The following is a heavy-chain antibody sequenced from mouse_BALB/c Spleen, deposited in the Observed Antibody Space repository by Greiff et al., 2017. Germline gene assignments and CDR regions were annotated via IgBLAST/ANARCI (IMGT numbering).Heavy chain of an antibody. D-gene: IGHD1-2*01. V-gene: IGHV5-12-1*01. Sequence: EVQVVESGGGLVKPGGSLKLSCAASGFAFSSYDMSWVRQTPEKRLEWVAYISSGGGSTYYPDTVKGRFTISRDNAKNTLYLQMSSLKSEDTAMYYCARHKKDTAFDYWGQGTTLTVSS. J-gene: IGHJ2*01. CDR1: GFAFSSYD. CDR3: ARHKKDTAFDY. CDR2: ISSGGGST.